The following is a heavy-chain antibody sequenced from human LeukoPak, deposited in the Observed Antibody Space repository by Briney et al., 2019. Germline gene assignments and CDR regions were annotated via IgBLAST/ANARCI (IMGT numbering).Heavy chain of an antibody. CDR3: ARAGAYSYYYYGMDV. D-gene: IGHD2-15*01. V-gene: IGHV4-59*01. Sequence: NPSETLSLTCTVSGGSISSYYWSWIRQPPGKGLEWIGYIYYSGSTNYNPSLKSRVTISVDTPKNQFSLKLSSVTAADTAVYYCARAGAYSYYYYGMDVWGQGTTVTVSS. CDR1: GGSISSYY. J-gene: IGHJ6*02. CDR2: IYYSGST.